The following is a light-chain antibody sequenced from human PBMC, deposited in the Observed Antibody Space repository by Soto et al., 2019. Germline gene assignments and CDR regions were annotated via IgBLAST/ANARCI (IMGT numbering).Light chain of an antibody. CDR2: EAS. V-gene: IGKV3-11*01. CDR3: QQRSTWPLT. CDR1: QSIGIY. J-gene: IGKJ4*01. Sequence: EIVLTQSPATLSLSPGDRATLSCRASQSIGIYLAWYQQTPGQSPRLLISEASNRATGVPAKFSGTGSGTDFTLTISSLESEDFGIYYCQQRSTWPLTFGGGTRVEI.